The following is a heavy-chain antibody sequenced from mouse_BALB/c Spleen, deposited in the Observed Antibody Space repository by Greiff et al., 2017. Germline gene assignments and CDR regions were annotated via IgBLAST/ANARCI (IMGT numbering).Heavy chain of an antibody. Sequence: VMLVESGPGLVAPSQSLSITCTVSGFSLTGYGVHWVRQPPGKGLEWLGVIWAGGSTNYNSALMSRLSISKDNSKSQVFLKMNSLQTDDTAMYYCARVNDYDGAWLAYWGQGTLVTVSA. J-gene: IGHJ3*01. D-gene: IGHD2-4*01. CDR3: ARVNDYDGAWLAY. V-gene: IGHV2-9*02. CDR1: GFSLTGYG. CDR2: IWAGGST.